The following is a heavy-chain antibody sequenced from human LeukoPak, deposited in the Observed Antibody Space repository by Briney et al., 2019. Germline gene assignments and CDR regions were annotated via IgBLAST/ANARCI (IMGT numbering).Heavy chain of an antibody. V-gene: IGHV1-2*02. D-gene: IGHD2-15*01. CDR2: VYPNSGST. CDR3: ASGGSCSGGSCSFPHFDY. CDR1: GYTFTGYY. Sequence: ASVKVSCKASGYTFTGYYIYWLRQAPGQGLKWMGWVYPNSGSTNYAQDFQGRVTMTRDTSISTAYMELSRLRSDDTAVYYCASGGSCSGGSCSFPHFDYWGQGTLVTVSS. J-gene: IGHJ4*02.